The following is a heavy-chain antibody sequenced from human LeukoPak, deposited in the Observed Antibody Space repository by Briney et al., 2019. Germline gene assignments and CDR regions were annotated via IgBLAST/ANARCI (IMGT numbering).Heavy chain of an antibody. CDR2: FDPEDGET. CDR3: ATDFQGSGYYIGYFDY. CDR1: GYTLTELS. J-gene: IGHJ4*02. D-gene: IGHD3-3*01. V-gene: IGHV1-24*01. Sequence: GASVKVSCKVSGYTLTELSMHWVRQAPGKGLEWMGGFDPEDGETIYAQKFQGRVTMTEDTSTDTAYMELSSLRSEDTAVYYCATDFQGSGYYIGYFDYWGQGTLVTVSS.